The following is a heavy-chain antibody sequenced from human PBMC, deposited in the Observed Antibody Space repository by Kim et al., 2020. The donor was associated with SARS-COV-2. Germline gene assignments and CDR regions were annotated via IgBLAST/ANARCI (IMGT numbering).Heavy chain of an antibody. CDR1: GGTFSSYA. CDR3: ARGRTDIVLMVYAWRYYGMDV. D-gene: IGHD2-8*01. J-gene: IGHJ6*02. Sequence: SVKVSCKASGGTFSSYAISWVRQAPGQGLEWMGGIIPIFGTANYAQKFQGRVTITADESTSTAYMELSSLRSEDTAVYYCARGRTDIVLMVYAWRYYGMDVWGQGTTVTVSS. V-gene: IGHV1-69*13. CDR2: IIPIFGTA.